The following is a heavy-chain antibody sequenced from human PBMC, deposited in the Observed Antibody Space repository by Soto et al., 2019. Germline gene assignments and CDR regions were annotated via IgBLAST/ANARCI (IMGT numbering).Heavy chain of an antibody. CDR3: AKYYYDCSSSRGASDI. CDR2: ISGSGDRT. CDR1: GFTLSSYA. Sequence: GGSLRLSCAASGFTLSSYAMNWVRQAPGKGLEWVSAISGSGDRTYYADSVKGRFTVSRDNSKNTLYLLLNSLRAEDTAIYYCAKYYYDCSSSRGASDIWGQGTMVTVSS. D-gene: IGHD3-22*01. J-gene: IGHJ3*02. V-gene: IGHV3-23*01.